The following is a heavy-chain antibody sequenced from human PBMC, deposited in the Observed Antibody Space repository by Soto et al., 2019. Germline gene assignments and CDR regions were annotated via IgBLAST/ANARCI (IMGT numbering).Heavy chain of an antibody. D-gene: IGHD6-6*01. J-gene: IGHJ6*02. Sequence: ASVKVSCKASGGTFSSYAISWVRQAPGQGLEWMGGIIPIFGTANYAQKFQGRVTITADESTSTAYMELSSLRSEDTAVYYCARDEVAARDLIPYYYYGMDVWGQGTTVTVSS. CDR2: IIPIFGTA. CDR1: GGTFSSYA. V-gene: IGHV1-69*13. CDR3: ARDEVAARDLIPYYYYGMDV.